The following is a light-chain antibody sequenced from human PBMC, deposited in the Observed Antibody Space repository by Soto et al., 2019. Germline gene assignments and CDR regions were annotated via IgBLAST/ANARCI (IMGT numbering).Light chain of an antibody. CDR1: SSDVGGNDY. CDR2: EVN. V-gene: IGLV2-14*01. CDR3: SSYSTTSTLV. J-gene: IGLJ1*01. Sequence: QSALTQPASVSGSPGQSVTISCTGASSDVGGNDYVSWYQQHPGKAPKLILYEVNNRPSGVSNHFSGSKSGNTASLIISELQADDEADYYCSSYSTTSTLVFGSGTKVTVL.